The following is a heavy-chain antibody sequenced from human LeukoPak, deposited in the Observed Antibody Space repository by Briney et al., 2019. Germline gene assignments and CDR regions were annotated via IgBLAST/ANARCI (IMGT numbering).Heavy chain of an antibody. V-gene: IGHV4-59*01. CDR1: GGSISSYY. CDR2: IYYSGST. Sequence: SETLSLTCTVSGGSISSYYWSWIRQPPGRGLEWIGYIYYSGSTNYNPSLKSRVTISVDTSKNQFSLKLSSVTAADTAVYYCARSYWSGYQYYFDYWGQGTLVTVSS. J-gene: IGHJ4*02. CDR3: ARSYWSGYQYYFDY. D-gene: IGHD3-3*01.